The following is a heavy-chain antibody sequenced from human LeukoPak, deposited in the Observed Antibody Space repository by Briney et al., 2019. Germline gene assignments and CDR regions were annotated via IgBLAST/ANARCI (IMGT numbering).Heavy chain of an antibody. Sequence: SSETLSLTCTVSGGSISSYYWSWARQPPGRGLEWIGYIHNTGRTNYNPSLKTRVTISVDTSKNQFSLKLTSVTAADTAIYYCARAYSSSSATLGYWGQGTLVTVSS. J-gene: IGHJ4*02. D-gene: IGHD6-6*01. V-gene: IGHV4-59*01. CDR1: GGSISSYY. CDR3: ARAYSSSSATLGY. CDR2: IHNTGRT.